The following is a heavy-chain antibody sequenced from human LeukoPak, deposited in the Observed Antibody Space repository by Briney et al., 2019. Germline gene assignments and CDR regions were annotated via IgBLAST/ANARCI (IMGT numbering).Heavy chain of an antibody. CDR1: GYIFTAYY. Sequence: GASVKVSCKASGYIFTAYYMHWVRQAPGQGLEWMGWINANSGGINYAQKFQGRVTMTRDTSISTAYMELSRLRSDDTAVYYCAIERPANDFWSRIESADAFDIWGQGTMVTVSS. V-gene: IGHV1-2*02. CDR3: AIERPANDFWSRIESADAFDI. D-gene: IGHD3-3*01. J-gene: IGHJ3*02. CDR2: INANSGGI.